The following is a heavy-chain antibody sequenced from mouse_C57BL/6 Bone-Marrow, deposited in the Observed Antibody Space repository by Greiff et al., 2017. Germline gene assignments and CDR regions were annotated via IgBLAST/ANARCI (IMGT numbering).Heavy chain of an antibody. CDR3: ARRYGSRLDY. CDR1: GYTFTDYY. J-gene: IGHJ2*01. Sequence: EVQLQQSGPVLVKPGASVKMSCKASGYTFTDYYMNWVKQSHGKSLEWIGVINPYNGGTSYNQKFKGKATLTVDKSSSTAYMELNSLTSEDSAVYYCARRYGSRLDYWGQGTTLTVSS. V-gene: IGHV1-19*01. D-gene: IGHD1-1*01. CDR2: INPYNGGT.